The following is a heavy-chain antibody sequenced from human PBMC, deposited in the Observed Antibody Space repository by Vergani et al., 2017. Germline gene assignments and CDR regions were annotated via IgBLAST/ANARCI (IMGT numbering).Heavy chain of an antibody. CDR2: IKSDGSIT. CDR3: VRDVRVSRT. Sequence: EVQLVESGGGLIHPGGSLRLSCEGSGFSFSGYWMHWVRQSPEKGLVWVSRIKSDGSITNYADSVKGRFTISRDNAKNSLYLDMSGLRAEDTTVYYCVRDVRVSRTWGQGTLVAVSS. J-gene: IGHJ3*01. CDR1: GFSFSGYW. V-gene: IGHV3-74*01.